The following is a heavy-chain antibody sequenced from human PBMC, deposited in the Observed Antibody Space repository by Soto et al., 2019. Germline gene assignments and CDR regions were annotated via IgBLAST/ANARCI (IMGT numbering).Heavy chain of an antibody. CDR1: GGSFSGHY. V-gene: IGHV4-34*01. D-gene: IGHD3-10*01. CDR3: ARRGFRYYYYYMDV. Sequence: PSETLSLTCAVYGGSFSGHYWSWIRQPPGKGLEWIGEINHSGSTNYNPSLKSRVTISVDTSKNQFSLKLSSVTAADTAVYYCARRGFRYYYYYMDVWGKGTTVTVSS. J-gene: IGHJ6*03. CDR2: INHSGST.